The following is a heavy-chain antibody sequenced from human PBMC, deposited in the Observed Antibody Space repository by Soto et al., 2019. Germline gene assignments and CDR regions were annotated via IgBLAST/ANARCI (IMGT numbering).Heavy chain of an antibody. CDR2: INHSGST. V-gene: IGHV4-34*01. J-gene: IGHJ4*02. Sequence: PSETLSLTCAVYGGSFSGYYWSWIRQPPGKGLEWIGEINHSGSTNYNPSLKSRVTISVDTSKNQFSLKLSSVTAADAAVYYCACRGRGGGSRIRQYYFDYWGQGTLVTVSS. CDR3: ACRGRGGGSRIRQYYFDY. CDR1: GGSFSGYY. D-gene: IGHD2-15*01.